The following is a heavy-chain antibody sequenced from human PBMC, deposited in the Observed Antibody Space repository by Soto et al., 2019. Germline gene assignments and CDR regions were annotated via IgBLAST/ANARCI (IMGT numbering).Heavy chain of an antibody. CDR2: IYYSGTT. J-gene: IGHJ6*02. Sequence: PSETLSLTCTVSGGSISAHTHYWSWIRQSPGGGLEWIASIYYSGTTYYNPSLQNRLTISADRSKNQVSLLLTSVTAADTAVYYCARRKVVITTDSNYLYFAMDVWGPGTTVTVYS. D-gene: IGHD2-15*01. V-gene: IGHV4-39*01. CDR3: ARRKVVITTDSNYLYFAMDV. CDR1: GGSISAHTHY.